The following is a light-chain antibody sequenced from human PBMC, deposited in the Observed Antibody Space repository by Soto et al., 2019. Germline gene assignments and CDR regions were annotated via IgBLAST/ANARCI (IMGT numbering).Light chain of an antibody. CDR1: SSDVGGYNY. Sequence: QSALTQPPSASGSLGQSVTISCTATSSDVGGYNYVSWHQQHPGKAPKLMIYEVTKRPSGVPDRFSGSKSGNTASLTVSGLQAEDEADYYCSSFAGGGNPVLFGGGTKLTVL. J-gene: IGLJ2*01. CDR3: SSFAGGGNPVL. V-gene: IGLV2-8*01. CDR2: EVT.